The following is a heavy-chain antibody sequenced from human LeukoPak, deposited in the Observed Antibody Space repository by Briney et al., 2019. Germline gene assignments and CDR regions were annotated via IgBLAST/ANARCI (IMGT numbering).Heavy chain of an antibody. Sequence: GGSLRLSCAASGFTFSSYSMTWVRQAPGKGLEWVSSISSSSSYIYYADSVKGRFTISRDNAKNSLYLQMNSLRAEDTAVYYCARDAYYYDSSGQTAFDIWGQGTMVTVSS. CDR3: ARDAYYYDSSGQTAFDI. J-gene: IGHJ3*02. V-gene: IGHV3-21*01. D-gene: IGHD3-22*01. CDR2: ISSSSSYI. CDR1: GFTFSSYS.